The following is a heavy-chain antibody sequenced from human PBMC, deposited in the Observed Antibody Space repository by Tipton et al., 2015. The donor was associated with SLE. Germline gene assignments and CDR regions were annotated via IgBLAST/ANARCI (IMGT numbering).Heavy chain of an antibody. CDR2: IYYSGTAH. J-gene: IGHJ4*02. CDR3: ARVGDYYNSGSRVFDH. CDR1: GDSISSESHY. D-gene: IGHD3-10*01. V-gene: IGHV4-39*07. Sequence: TLSLTCTVSGDSISSESHYWVWIRQPPGKGLEWIGSIYYSGTAHYENPSLKSRVTISIDTSNNQFSLRLTSVTAADTAVYFCARVGDYYNSGSRVFDHWGQGFLVTVSS.